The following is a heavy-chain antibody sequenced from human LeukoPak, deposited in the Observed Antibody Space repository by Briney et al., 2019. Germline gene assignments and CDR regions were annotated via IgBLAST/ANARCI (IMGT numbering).Heavy chain of an antibody. CDR3: GRGGAAAVFDY. D-gene: IGHD6-13*01. CDR1: GFTFRSYW. J-gene: IGHJ4*02. Sequence: PGGSLRLSCAASGFTFRSYWMSWVRQAPGKGLEWVANIKQDGSEKYYVDSVKGRFTISRDNAKNSLYLQMSSLRAEDTAVYYCGRGGAAAVFDYWGQGTLVTVSS. CDR2: IKQDGSEK. V-gene: IGHV3-7*02.